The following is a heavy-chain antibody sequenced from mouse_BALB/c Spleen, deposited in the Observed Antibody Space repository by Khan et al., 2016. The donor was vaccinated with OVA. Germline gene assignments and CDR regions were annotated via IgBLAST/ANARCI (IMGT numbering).Heavy chain of an antibody. J-gene: IGHJ3*01. CDR2: IDPFSGGT. D-gene: IGHD2-2*01. V-gene: IGHV1S135*01. CDR3: TRHGFVAWFTY. CDR1: GYSFTNYY. Sequence: VHVKQSGPELMKPGASVEISCKASGYSFTNYYIHWVIQSHGKSLEWIGYIDPFSGGTTYNQKFEGKATLTVDKSSSTAYIHLSNLTSEDSAVYYCTRHGFVAWFTYWGQGTLVTVSA.